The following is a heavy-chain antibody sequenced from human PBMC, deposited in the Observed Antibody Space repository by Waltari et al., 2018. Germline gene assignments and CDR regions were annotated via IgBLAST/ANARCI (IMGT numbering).Heavy chain of an antibody. CDR2: NNHSGST. Sequence: QVQLQQWGAGLLKPSETLSLTCAVYGGSFSGYYWSWIRQPPGKGLEWIGENNHSGSTNHTPALKSRVTISVDTSKNQFSLKLGSVTAADTAVYYCARAPYYGSGGNDYWGQGTLVTVSS. J-gene: IGHJ4*02. D-gene: IGHD3-10*01. CDR1: GGSFSGYY. CDR3: ARAPYYGSGGNDY. V-gene: IGHV4-34*01.